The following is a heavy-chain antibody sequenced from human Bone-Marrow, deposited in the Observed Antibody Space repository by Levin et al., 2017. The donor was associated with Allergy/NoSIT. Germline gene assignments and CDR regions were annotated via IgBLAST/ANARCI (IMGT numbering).Heavy chain of an antibody. CDR2: IYWNDDK. CDR3: AHVEARVRGVIPFDY. CDR1: GFSLSTSGVG. J-gene: IGHJ4*02. D-gene: IGHD3-10*01. V-gene: IGHV2-5*01. Sequence: SGPTLVKPTQTLTLTCTFSGFSLSTSGVGVGWIRQPPGKALEWLALIYWNDDKRYSPSLKSRLTITKDTSKNQVVLTMTNMDPVDTATYYCAHVEARVRGVIPFDYWGQGTLVTVSS.